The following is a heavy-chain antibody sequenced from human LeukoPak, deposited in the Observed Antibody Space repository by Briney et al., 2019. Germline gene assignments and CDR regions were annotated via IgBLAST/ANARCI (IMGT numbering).Heavy chain of an antibody. Sequence: GGSLRLSCAASGFTFSCYGMHWVRQAPGKGLEWVAFIRYDGSNKYYADSVKGRFTISRDNSKNTLYLQMNSLRAEDTAVYYCAKGGYYYDSSGFDYWGQGTLVTVSS. CDR2: IRYDGSNK. CDR1: GFTFSCYG. D-gene: IGHD3-22*01. J-gene: IGHJ4*02. CDR3: AKGGYYYDSSGFDY. V-gene: IGHV3-30*02.